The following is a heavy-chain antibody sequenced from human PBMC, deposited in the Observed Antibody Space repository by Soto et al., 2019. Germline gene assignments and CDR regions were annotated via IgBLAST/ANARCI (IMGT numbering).Heavy chain of an antibody. D-gene: IGHD2-2*01. CDR2: INPNSGGT. V-gene: IGHV1-2*04. CDR3: ARAPYCSSTSCYNYYYYGMDV. J-gene: IGHJ6*02. Sequence: QVQLVQSGAEVKKPGASVKVSCKASGYTFTGYYMHWVRQAPGQGLEWMGWINPNSGGTNYAQKFQGWVTMTRDTSISPAYMELSRLRSDDTAVYYCARAPYCSSTSCYNYYYYGMDVWGQGTTVTVSS. CDR1: GYTFTGYY.